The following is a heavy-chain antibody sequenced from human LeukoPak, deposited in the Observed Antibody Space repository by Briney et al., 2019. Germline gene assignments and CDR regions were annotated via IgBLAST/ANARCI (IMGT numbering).Heavy chain of an antibody. Sequence: PSETLSLTCTVSGGSISSYYWSWIRQPPGKGLEWIGYIYYSGSTNYNPSLKSRVTISVDTSKNQFSLKLSSVTAADTAVYYCARQSGVKLINWFDPWGQGTLVTVSS. V-gene: IGHV4-59*08. CDR2: IYYSGST. D-gene: IGHD7-27*01. CDR3: ARQSGVKLINWFDP. J-gene: IGHJ5*02. CDR1: GGSISSYY.